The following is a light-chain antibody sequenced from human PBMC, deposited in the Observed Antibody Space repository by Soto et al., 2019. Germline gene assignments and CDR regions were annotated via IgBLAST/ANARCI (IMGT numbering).Light chain of an antibody. CDR1: QSVSSH. Sequence: EIVLTQSPGTLSLSPGERATLSCRASQSVSSHLAWYQQRPGQAPRLLIYGASTRATGIPDRLSGSGCGTDFTLTISRLEPEDYALYYCQQYGNSPPLTFGGGTKVDIK. V-gene: IGKV3-20*01. CDR2: GAS. J-gene: IGKJ4*01. CDR3: QQYGNSPPLT.